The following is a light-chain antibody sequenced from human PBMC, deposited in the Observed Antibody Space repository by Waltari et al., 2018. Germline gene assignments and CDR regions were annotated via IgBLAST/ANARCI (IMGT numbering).Light chain of an antibody. J-gene: IGKJ5*01. CDR2: KAS. V-gene: IGKV1-5*03. CDR1: RSISGW. CDR3: QHYNSYSPIT. Sequence: DIQMTQSPSTLSASIGDRVTITCRASRSISGWLAWYQQKPGKAPKLLIFKASNLQSGVPSRFSGSGSGTDFTLTISSLQPDDFATYYCQHYNSYSPITFGQGTRLEIK.